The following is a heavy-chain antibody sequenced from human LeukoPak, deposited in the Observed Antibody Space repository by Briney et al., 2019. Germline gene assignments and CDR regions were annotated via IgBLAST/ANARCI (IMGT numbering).Heavy chain of an antibody. D-gene: IGHD3-16*02. Sequence: GGSLRLSCAASGFTFSSYGMHWVRQAPGKGLEWVAVISYDGSNKYYADSVKGRFTISRDNSKNTLYLQMNSLRAEDTAVYYCAGDRDDYVWGSYRSLGYWGQGTLVTVSS. CDR2: ISYDGSNK. J-gene: IGHJ4*02. V-gene: IGHV3-30*03. CDR3: AGDRDDYVWGSYRSLGY. CDR1: GFTFSSYG.